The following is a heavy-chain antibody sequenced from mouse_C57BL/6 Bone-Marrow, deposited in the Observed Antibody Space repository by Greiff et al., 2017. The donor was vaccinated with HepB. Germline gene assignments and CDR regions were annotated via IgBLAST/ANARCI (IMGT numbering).Heavy chain of an antibody. Sequence: EVKLVESGGGLVQPGGSLKLSCAASGFTFSDYYMYWVRQTPEKRLEWVAYISNGGGSTYYPDTVKGRFTISRDNAKNTLYLQMSRLKSEDTAMYYCARRDGYYGYAMDYWGQGTSVTVSS. CDR3: ARRDGYYGYAMDY. D-gene: IGHD2-3*01. J-gene: IGHJ4*01. CDR1: GFTFSDYY. CDR2: ISNGGGST. V-gene: IGHV5-12*01.